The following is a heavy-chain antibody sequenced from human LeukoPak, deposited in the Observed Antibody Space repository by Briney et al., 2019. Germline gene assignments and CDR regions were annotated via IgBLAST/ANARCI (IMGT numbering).Heavy chain of an antibody. Sequence: GGSLRLSCAASGFTLRSYDMNWVRQAPGKGLEWVSYISSSSSTIYYADSVKGRFTISRDNAKNSLYLQMNSLRAEDTAVYYCARVETLYYYDSSGYLRYWGQGTLVTVSS. CDR3: ARVETLYYYDSSGYLRY. CDR1: GFTLRSYD. CDR2: ISSSSSTI. V-gene: IGHV3-48*04. D-gene: IGHD3-22*01. J-gene: IGHJ4*02.